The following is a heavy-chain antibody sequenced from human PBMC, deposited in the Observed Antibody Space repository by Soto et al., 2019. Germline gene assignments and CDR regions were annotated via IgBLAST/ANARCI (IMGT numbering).Heavy chain of an antibody. V-gene: IGHV1-69*01. Sequence: QVQLVQSGAEVEKPGSSVKVSCKPSGGTFSSYGISWVRQAPGKGLEWMGGILPIFDRANYAQNFQGRVTITADESTTTIYMELRSLRSEDTAVYYCARDGKGKGYYYGKDVWVQGTTVTVSS. J-gene: IGHJ6*02. CDR1: GGTFSSYG. D-gene: IGHD1-26*01. CDR2: ILPIFDRA. CDR3: ARDGKGKGYYYGKDV.